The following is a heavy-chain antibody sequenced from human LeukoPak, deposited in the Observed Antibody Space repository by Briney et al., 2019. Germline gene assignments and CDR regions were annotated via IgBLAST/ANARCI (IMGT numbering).Heavy chain of an antibody. Sequence: GGSLRLSCAASGFTFSSYAMSWVRQAPGKGLEWVSAISGSGGSTYYADSVKGRFTISRDNSKNTLYLQMNSLRAEDTAVYYCAKDIVVVPAARGNDAFDIWGQGTMVTVSS. V-gene: IGHV3-23*01. CDR1: GFTFSSYA. CDR3: AKDIVVVPAARGNDAFDI. D-gene: IGHD2-2*01. J-gene: IGHJ3*02. CDR2: ISGSGGST.